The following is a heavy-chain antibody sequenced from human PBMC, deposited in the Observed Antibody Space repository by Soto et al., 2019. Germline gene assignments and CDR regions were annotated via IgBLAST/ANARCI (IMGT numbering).Heavy chain of an antibody. CDR3: AREDSYGWSGESLDV. CDR2: INHVGIT. D-gene: IGHD6-19*01. Sequence: SETLSLTCAVSGGSFRGFYWTWIRQSPGKGLEWLGDINHVGITNYNPSLKSRVSIPVDTSKSQFSLKLSSVTAADTAVYYCAREDSYGWSGESLDVWGQGTTVTVSS. J-gene: IGHJ6*02. V-gene: IGHV4-34*01. CDR1: GGSFRGFY.